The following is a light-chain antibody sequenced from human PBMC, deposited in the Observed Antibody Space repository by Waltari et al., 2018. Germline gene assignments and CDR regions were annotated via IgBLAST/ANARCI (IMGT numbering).Light chain of an antibody. J-gene: IGLJ1*01. CDR1: SSNIGSNT. CDR2: SNN. CDR3: AVWDGSLNAYV. Sequence: QSVLTQPPSVSGTPGQRVTISCSGSSSNIGSNTVNCYQQLPGTAPKLLIYSNNQRPSGVPDRISGSRSGTSASLAVSGLQSEDEADYYCAVWDGSLNAYVFGAGTKVTVL. V-gene: IGLV1-44*01.